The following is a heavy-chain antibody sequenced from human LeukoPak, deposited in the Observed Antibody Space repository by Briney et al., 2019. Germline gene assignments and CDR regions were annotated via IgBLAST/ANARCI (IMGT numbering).Heavy chain of an antibody. Sequence: QPGGSLRLSCAASGFTFSSYEMNWVRQAPGKGLEWGSYISSSGSTIYYADSVKGRFTISRDNAKNSLYLQMNSLRAEDTAVYYCARDRLSRQWLTPDYFDYWGQGTLVTVSS. CDR1: GFTFSSYE. D-gene: IGHD6-19*01. J-gene: IGHJ4*02. CDR3: ARDRLSRQWLTPDYFDY. CDR2: ISSSGSTI. V-gene: IGHV3-48*03.